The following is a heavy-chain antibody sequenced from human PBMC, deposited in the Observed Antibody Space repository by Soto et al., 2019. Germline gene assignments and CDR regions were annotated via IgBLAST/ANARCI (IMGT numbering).Heavy chain of an antibody. D-gene: IGHD1-26*01. Sequence: QVQLQESGPGLVKPSETLSLTCTVSGGSLNSSSHYWSWIRQPPGKGLEWIGYIHYFGSTKYNPSLESRVVISVDTSKNQFSLKVPSVTAAATAIYFCARGGSYVGFDSWGQGARVTVSS. CDR2: IHYFGST. CDR3: ARGGSYVGFDS. CDR1: GGSLNSSSHY. J-gene: IGHJ4*02. V-gene: IGHV4-61*01.